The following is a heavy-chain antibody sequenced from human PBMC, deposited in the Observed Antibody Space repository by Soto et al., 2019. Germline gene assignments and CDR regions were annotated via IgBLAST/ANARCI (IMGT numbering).Heavy chain of an antibody. CDR3: ARDHSSAFYYYYMDV. CDR1: GFSFIYSG. CDR2: ISSSSSTI. D-gene: IGHD1-26*01. J-gene: IGHJ6*03. V-gene: IGHV3-48*01. Sequence: PGGSLRLSCAASGFSFIYSGMHWVRQAPGKGLEWVSYISSSSSTIYYADSVKGRFTISRDNAKNSLYLQMNSLRAEDTAVYYCARDHSSAFYYYYMDVWGKGTTVTVSS.